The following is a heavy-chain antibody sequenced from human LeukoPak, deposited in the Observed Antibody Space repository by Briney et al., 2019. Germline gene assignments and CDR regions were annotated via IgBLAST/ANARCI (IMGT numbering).Heavy chain of an antibody. CDR2: ISYDGSNK. CDR1: GFTFSSYA. D-gene: IGHD1-7*01. V-gene: IGHV3-30*04. Sequence: GGSLRLSCAASGFTFSSYAMHWVRQASGKGLEWVAVISYDGSNKYYADSVKGRFTISRDNSKNTLYLQMNSLRAEDTAVYYCARERGKLPPNYFDYWGQGTLVTVSS. CDR3: ARERGKLPPNYFDY. J-gene: IGHJ4*02.